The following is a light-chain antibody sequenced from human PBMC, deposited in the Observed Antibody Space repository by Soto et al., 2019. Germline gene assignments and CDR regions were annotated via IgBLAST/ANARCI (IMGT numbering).Light chain of an antibody. V-gene: IGLV2-8*01. J-gene: IGLJ2*01. CDR2: EVS. CDR1: SSDVGGYNY. CDR3: SAYAGSNNV. Sequence: QSALTQPPSASGSPGQSVTISCTGTSSDVGGYNYVSWYQQYPGKAPKLMIYEVSKRPSGVPDRFSGSKSGNTASLTVSGLQAEYEADYYCSAYAGSNNVFGGGTKVTVL.